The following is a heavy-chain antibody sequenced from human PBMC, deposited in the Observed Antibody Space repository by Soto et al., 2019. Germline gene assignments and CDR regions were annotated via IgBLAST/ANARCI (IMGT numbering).Heavy chain of an antibody. V-gene: IGHV4-59*08. J-gene: IGHJ2*01. D-gene: IGHD5-18*01. CDR2: IHYSGNT. Sequence: QVQLQESGPGLVKPSETLSLTCNVSGVSIKSYYWSWIRHPPGKGLQWIGYIHYSGNTKYNPPLKSRDTMSLDSSKNQLALRLNSVPAADTAVYYCARPAMVTNNWFFDLWGRGTLVTVSS. CDR3: ARPAMVTNNWFFDL. CDR1: GVSIKSYY.